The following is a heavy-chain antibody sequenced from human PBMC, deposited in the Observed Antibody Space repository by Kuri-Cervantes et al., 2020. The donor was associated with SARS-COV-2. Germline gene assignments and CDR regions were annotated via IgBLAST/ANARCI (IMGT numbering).Heavy chain of an antibody. V-gene: IGHV3-33*01. Sequence: GGSLRLSCAASGFTFSSYGMHWVRQAPGKGLEWVAVIWYDGSNKYYADSVKGRFTISRDNSKNTLYLQMNSLRAEDTAVYYCAGSHKDIVVVPAARGYYYGMDVWGQGTTVTVSS. CDR3: AGSHKDIVVVPAARGYYYGMDV. D-gene: IGHD2-2*01. CDR2: IWYDGSNK. CDR1: GFTFSSYG. J-gene: IGHJ6*02.